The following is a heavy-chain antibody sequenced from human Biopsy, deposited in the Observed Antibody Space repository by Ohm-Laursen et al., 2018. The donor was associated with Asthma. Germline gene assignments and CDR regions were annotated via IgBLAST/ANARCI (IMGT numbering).Heavy chain of an antibody. V-gene: IGHV3-53*01. Sequence: SLRLSCAALGFAVSRDHMFWFRQAPGKGLGWVSVIYSGGTSHTTDSVRGRFTISKDYSKNTLYLHKYSLRAEDTAVYYCARGVCSNWSHYYFDYWGQGTLVTVSS. CDR3: ARGVCSNWSHYYFDY. CDR1: GFAVSRDH. CDR2: IYSGGTS. J-gene: IGHJ4*02. D-gene: IGHD2-2*01.